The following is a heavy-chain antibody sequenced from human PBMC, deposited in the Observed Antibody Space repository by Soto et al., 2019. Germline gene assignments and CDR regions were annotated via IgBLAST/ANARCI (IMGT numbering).Heavy chain of an antibody. CDR2: ISYDGSNK. CDR3: ARDPELERRTYYYYGMDV. D-gene: IGHD1-1*01. J-gene: IGHJ6*02. CDR1: GFTFSSYA. Sequence: QVQLVESGGGVVQPGRSLRLSCAASGFTFSSYAMHWVRQAPGKGLEWVAVISYDGSNKYYADSVKGRFTISRDNSKNTLYLQMNSLRAEDTAVYYCARDPELERRTYYYYGMDVWGQGTTVTVSS. V-gene: IGHV3-30-3*01.